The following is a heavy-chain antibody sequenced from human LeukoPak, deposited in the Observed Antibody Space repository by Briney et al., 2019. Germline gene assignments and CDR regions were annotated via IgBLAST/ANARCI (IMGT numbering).Heavy chain of an antibody. D-gene: IGHD4-11*01. Sequence: GGSLRLSCAASGFTFSSYGMHWVRQAPGKGLEWVAVISYDGSNKYYADSVKGRFTISRDNSKNTLYLQMNSLRAEDTAVYYCAKDHSNYVRYFDYWGQGTLVTVSS. V-gene: IGHV3-30*18. J-gene: IGHJ4*02. CDR2: ISYDGSNK. CDR1: GFTFSSYG. CDR3: AKDHSNYVRYFDY.